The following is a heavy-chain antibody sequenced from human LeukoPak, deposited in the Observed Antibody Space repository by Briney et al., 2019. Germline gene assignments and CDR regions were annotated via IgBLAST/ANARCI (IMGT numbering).Heavy chain of an antibody. CDR1: GFTFSSYA. CDR2: ISYDGSNK. V-gene: IGHV3-30*04. CDR3: ATDLDTAMVQADY. D-gene: IGHD5-18*01. Sequence: PGGSLRLSCAASGFTFSSYAMHWVRQAPGKGLEWVAVISYDGSNKYYADSVKGRFTISRDNSKNTLYLQMNSLRAEDTAVYYCATDLDTAMVQADYWGQGTLVTVSS. J-gene: IGHJ4*02.